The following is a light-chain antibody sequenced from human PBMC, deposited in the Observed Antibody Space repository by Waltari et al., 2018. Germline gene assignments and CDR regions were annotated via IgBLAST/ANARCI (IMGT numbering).Light chain of an antibody. Sequence: DVVMTQSPLSLPVTPGQSASISCRSSQGLADSAGDTRLSWFYQRPGQSPSRLIHGVSNRASGVQDRFSGSGSGTEFTLKISRVEAEDVGVYYCMQTTHWPHNFGQGTKLEIK. CDR1: QGLADSAGDTR. CDR3: MQTTHWPHN. V-gene: IGKV2-30*01. J-gene: IGKJ2*01. CDR2: GVS.